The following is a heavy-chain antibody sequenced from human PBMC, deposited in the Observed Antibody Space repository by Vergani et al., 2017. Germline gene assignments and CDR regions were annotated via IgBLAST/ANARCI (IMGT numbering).Heavy chain of an antibody. CDR3: ARVNGDYTRLHSPQSNWFDP. J-gene: IGHJ5*02. CDR1: NDSVSNTFYY. Sequence: QVQLQESGPGLVKPSETLSLTCTVSNDSVSNTFYYWGWIRQTPGKGLEWIGSIYYSGSTNYNPSLKSRVTISVDKSKNQFSLKLSSVTAADTAVYYCARVNGDYTRLHSPQSNWFDPWGQGTLVTVSS. V-gene: IGHV4-39*07. D-gene: IGHD4-17*01. CDR2: IYYSGST.